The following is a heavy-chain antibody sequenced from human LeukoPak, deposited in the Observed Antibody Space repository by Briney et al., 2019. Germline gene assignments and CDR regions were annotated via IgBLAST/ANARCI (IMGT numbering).Heavy chain of an antibody. Sequence: GRSLRLSCAASGFTFSSYAMHWVRQAPGKGLEWVAVISYDGSNKYYADSVKGRFTISRDNSKNTLYLQMNSLRAEDTAVYYCARDGYGDYLGGLGRNYFAYWGQCTLVTVSS. V-gene: IGHV3-30-3*01. J-gene: IGHJ4*02. CDR1: GFTFSSYA. CDR3: ARDGYGDYLGGLGRNYFAY. CDR2: ISYDGSNK. D-gene: IGHD4-17*01.